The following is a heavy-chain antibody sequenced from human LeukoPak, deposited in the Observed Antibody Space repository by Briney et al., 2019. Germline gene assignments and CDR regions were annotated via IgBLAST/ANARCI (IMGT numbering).Heavy chain of an antibody. CDR1: GFTFSSYS. CDR3: ARRPYSSSWYYFDY. J-gene: IGHJ4*02. V-gene: IGHV3-21*01. D-gene: IGHD6-13*01. Sequence: PGGSLRLSCAASGFTFSSYSMNWVRQAPGKGLEWVSSISSSSSYTKSADSVKGRFTISRDNAKNSLYLQMNSLRAEDTAVYYCARRPYSSSWYYFDYWGQGTLVTVSS. CDR2: ISSSSSYT.